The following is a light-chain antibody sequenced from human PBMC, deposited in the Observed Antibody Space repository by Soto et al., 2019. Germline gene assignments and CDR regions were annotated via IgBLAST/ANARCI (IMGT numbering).Light chain of an antibody. CDR2: KAS. Sequence: DIQMTQSPSTLSVSLVDRATISCRASQTISSWLAWYQQKPGEAPKLLIYKASTLKSGVPSRFSGSGSGTEFTLTISSLQPDDFATYYCQHYNSYSAAFGQGTKVDIK. CDR3: QHYNSYSAA. CDR1: QTISSW. V-gene: IGKV1-5*03. J-gene: IGKJ1*01.